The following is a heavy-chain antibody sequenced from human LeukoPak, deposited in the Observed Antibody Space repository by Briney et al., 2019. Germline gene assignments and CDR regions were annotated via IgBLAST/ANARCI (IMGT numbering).Heavy chain of an antibody. V-gene: IGHV3-64*01. CDR2: ISSNGGST. CDR3: ARGARHPKVTLDY. D-gene: IGHD5-18*01. Sequence: GGSLRLSCAASGFTFSIYAMHWVRQAPGKGLEYVSAISSNGGSTYYANSVKGRFTISRDNSKNTLYLQMGSLRAEDMAVYYCARGARHPKVTLDYWGQGTLVTVSS. CDR1: GFTFSIYA. J-gene: IGHJ4*02.